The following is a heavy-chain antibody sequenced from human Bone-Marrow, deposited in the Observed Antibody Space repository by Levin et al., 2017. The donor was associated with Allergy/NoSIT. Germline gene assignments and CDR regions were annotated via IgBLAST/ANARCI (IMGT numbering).Heavy chain of an antibody. CDR1: GYTFTGYY. J-gene: IGHJ3*02. V-gene: IGHV1-2*06. Sequence: ASVKVSCKASGYTFTGYYLYLVRQAPGQGLEWMGRINPKSGDTIYAQKFQGRVTITRDTSISASYMEVARLRSDDTAVFYFSRREMAAAGGAFDIWGQGTKVTVSS. CDR3: SRREMAAAGGAFDI. CDR2: INPKSGDT. D-gene: IGHD5-24*01.